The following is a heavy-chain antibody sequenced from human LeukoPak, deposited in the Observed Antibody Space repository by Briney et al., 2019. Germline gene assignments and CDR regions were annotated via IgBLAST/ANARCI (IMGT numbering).Heavy chain of an antibody. CDR2: ISGSGGST. CDR1: GFTFDDYA. Sequence: QPGGSLRLSCAASGFTFDDYAMHWVRQAPGKGLEWVSAISGSGGSTYYADSVKGRFTISRDNSKNTLYLQMNSLRAEDTAVCYCAKKSITIFGVVINPQPNWFDPWGQGTLVTVSS. V-gene: IGHV3-23*01. CDR3: AKKSITIFGVVINPQPNWFDP. J-gene: IGHJ5*02. D-gene: IGHD3-3*01.